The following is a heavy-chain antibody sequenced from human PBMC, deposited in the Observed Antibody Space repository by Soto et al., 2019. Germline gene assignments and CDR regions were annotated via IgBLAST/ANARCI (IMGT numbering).Heavy chain of an antibody. CDR3: ARGYVGKGYFDL. V-gene: IGHV4-31*03. J-gene: IGHJ2*01. CDR1: GGSISSGGYY. CDR2: IYYSGTT. Sequence: QVQLQESGPGLVKPSQTLSLTCTVSGGSISSGGYYWSWIRQHPGKGLEWIGYIYYSGTTDSNPSLKSRVTISVDTSKNQFSLKLSSVTAADTAVYYCARGYVGKGYFDLWGRGTLVTVSS. D-gene: IGHD7-27*01.